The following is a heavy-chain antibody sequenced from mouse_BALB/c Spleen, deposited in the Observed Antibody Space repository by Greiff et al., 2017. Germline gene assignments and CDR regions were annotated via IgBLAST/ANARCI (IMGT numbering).Heavy chain of an antibody. D-gene: IGHD2-4*01. CDR1: GFSLTSYG. Sequence: VQLVESGPGLVQPSQSLSITCTVSGFSLTSYGVHWVRQSPGKGLEWLGVIWSGGSTDYNAAFISRLSISKDNSKSQVFFKMNSLQANDTAIYYCARNGAIYYDCEGVFAYWGQGTLVTVSA. CDR3: ARNGAIYYDCEGVFAY. CDR2: IWSGGST. J-gene: IGHJ3*01. V-gene: IGHV2-2*02.